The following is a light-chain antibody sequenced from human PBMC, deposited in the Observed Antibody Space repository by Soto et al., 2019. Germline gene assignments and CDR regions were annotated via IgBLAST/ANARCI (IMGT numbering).Light chain of an antibody. CDR3: QQYNDWPPYT. V-gene: IGKV3-15*01. Sequence: EIVMTQSPATVSVSPGERATLSCRASQSVSSKLAWYQQKPGQPPRLLIFDASARATGVPDRFSGRGSGTEFILTISSLQSEDFAVSYCQQYNDWPPYTFGQGTKVEMK. CDR2: DAS. CDR1: QSVSSK. J-gene: IGKJ2*01.